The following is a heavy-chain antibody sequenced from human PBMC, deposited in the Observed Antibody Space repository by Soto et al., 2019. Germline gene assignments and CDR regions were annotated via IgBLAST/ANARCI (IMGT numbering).Heavy chain of an antibody. V-gene: IGHV4-59*01. CDR2: IYYSGST. Sequence: PSETLSLTCTVSGGSISSYYWSWIRQPPGKGLEWIGYIYYSGSTNYNPSLKSRVTISVDTSKNQFSLKLSSVTAADTAVYYCARDSDSYGYDYWGQGTRVTVSS. CDR3: ARDSDSYGYDY. D-gene: IGHD5-18*01. CDR1: GGSISSYY. J-gene: IGHJ4*02.